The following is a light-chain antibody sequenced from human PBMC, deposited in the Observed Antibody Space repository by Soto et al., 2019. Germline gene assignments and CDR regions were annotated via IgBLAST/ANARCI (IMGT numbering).Light chain of an antibody. CDR1: QNISSY. J-gene: IGKJ2*01. V-gene: IGKV1-39*01. CDR2: AAS. Sequence: DIQMTQSPSSLSASVGDKVSITCRASQNISSYLSWYHHKPGEAPKALINAASSLQSGVPSRFSGSGSGTDFTLTISSLQPEDFATFYCQQSYSTPRTFGQGTKLEIK. CDR3: QQSYSTPRT.